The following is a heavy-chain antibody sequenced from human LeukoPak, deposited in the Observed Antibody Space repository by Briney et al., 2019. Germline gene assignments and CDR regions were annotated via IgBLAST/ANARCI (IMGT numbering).Heavy chain of an antibody. J-gene: IGHJ6*02. Sequence: GGSLRLSCAASGFTFNNYVMSWVRQAPGKGLEWVSAISSSGGSTYYADSVKGRFTISRDNSKNTLYLQMDILRAEDTAVYYCAKAGYCSSTSCYRNHGMDVWGQGTTVTVFS. CDR3: AKAGYCSSTSCYRNHGMDV. D-gene: IGHD2-2*02. CDR2: ISSSGGST. CDR1: GFTFNNYV. V-gene: IGHV3-23*01.